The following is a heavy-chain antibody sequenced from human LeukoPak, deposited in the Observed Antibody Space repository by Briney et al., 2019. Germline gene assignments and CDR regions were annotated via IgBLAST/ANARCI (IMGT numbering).Heavy chain of an antibody. CDR2: INPSGGST. Sequence: GXSVKVSCKASGYTFTSYYMHWVRQAPGQGLEWMGIINPSGGSTSYAQKFQGRVTMTRDTSTSTVYMELSSLRSEDTAVYYCARGFSTIFGVVIPPDVWGKGTTVTVSS. CDR1: GYTFTSYY. J-gene: IGHJ6*04. CDR3: ARGFSTIFGVVIPPDV. D-gene: IGHD3-3*01. V-gene: IGHV1-46*01.